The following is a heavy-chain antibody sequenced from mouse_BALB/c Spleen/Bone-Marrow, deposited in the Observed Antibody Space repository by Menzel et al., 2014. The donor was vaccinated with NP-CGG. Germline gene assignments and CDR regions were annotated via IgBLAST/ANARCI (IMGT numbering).Heavy chain of an antibody. CDR1: GFNIKDTY. CDR3: ARNYGYGKSFAY. Sequence: LVESGAELVKPGASVKLSCTASGFNIKDTYMHWVKQRPEQGLEWIGRIDPANGNTKYDPKFQGKATITADTSSSTAYLQLSSLTSEDTAVYYCARNYGYGKSFAYWGQGTLVTVSA. J-gene: IGHJ3*01. V-gene: IGHV14-3*02. D-gene: IGHD2-2*01. CDR2: IDPANGNT.